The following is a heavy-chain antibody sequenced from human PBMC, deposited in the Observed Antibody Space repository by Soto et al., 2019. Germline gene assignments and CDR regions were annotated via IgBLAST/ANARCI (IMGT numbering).Heavy chain of an antibody. J-gene: IGHJ4*02. CDR3: IYDYIWGSYRLDY. Sequence: GGSLRLSCAASGFTFSNAWMSWVRQAPGKGLEWVGRIKSKTDGGTTDYAAPVKGRFTISRDDSKNTLYLQMNSLKTEDTAVYYCIYDYIWGSYRLDYWGQGTLVTVSS. D-gene: IGHD3-16*02. V-gene: IGHV3-15*01. CDR2: IKSKTDGGTT. CDR1: GFTFSNAW.